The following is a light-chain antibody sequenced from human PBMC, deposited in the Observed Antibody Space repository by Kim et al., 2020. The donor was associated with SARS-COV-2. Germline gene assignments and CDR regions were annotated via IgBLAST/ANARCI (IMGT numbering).Light chain of an antibody. CDR3: QSFDSSLSGWV. J-gene: IGLJ3*02. CDR2: GNT. Sequence: QRVTISCAASSSNIGARYDVHWYQQLPGASPRLLIYGNTNRPSGVPDRFSGSKSGTSASLAISGLQAEDEGDCYCQSFDSSLSGWVFGGGTQLTVL. CDR1: SSNIGARYD. V-gene: IGLV1-40*01.